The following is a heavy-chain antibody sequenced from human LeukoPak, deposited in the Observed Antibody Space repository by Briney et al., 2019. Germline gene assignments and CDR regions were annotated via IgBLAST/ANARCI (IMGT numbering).Heavy chain of an antibody. CDR1: GYTFTSYY. J-gene: IGHJ5*02. D-gene: IGHD4-23*01. CDR2: INTSGGST. CDR3: ARSQGGNTLWFDP. V-gene: IGHV1-46*01. Sequence: ASVKVSCKASGYTFTSYYMHWVLQAPGQGLEWMGIINTSGGSTTYAQKFQGRVSMTRDTSTSTVYLEVSSLRSEDTAVYYCARSQGGNTLWFDPWGQGTLVTVSS.